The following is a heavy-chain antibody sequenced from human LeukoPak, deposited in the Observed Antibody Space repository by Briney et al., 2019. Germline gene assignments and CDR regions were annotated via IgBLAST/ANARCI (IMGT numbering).Heavy chain of an antibody. D-gene: IGHD3-10*01. CDR2: INPNSGGT. J-gene: IGHJ3*02. CDR3: ASLTWGSGSGGWREKDAFDI. Sequence: GASVKVSCKASGYTFTGYYMHWVRQAPGQGLEWMGWINPNSGGTDYAQKFQGRVTMTRDTSISTAYMELSRLRSDDTAVYYCASLTWGSGSGGWREKDAFDIWGQGTMVTVSS. CDR1: GYTFTGYY. V-gene: IGHV1-2*02.